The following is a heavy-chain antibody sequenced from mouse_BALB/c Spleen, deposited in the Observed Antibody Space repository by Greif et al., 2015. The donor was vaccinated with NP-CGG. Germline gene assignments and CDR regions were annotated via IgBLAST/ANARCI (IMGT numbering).Heavy chain of an antibody. CDR3: ARDRGYGYPFDS. Sequence: EVMLVESGGGLVQPGGSLKLSCAASGFTFSSYGMSWVRQTPDKRLELVATINSNGGSTYYPDSVKGRFTISRDNAKNTLYLQMSSLKSEDTAMYYCARDRGYGYPFDSWGQGTTLTVSS. CDR2: INSNGGST. CDR1: GFTFSSYG. V-gene: IGHV5-6-3*01. J-gene: IGHJ2*01. D-gene: IGHD2-2*01.